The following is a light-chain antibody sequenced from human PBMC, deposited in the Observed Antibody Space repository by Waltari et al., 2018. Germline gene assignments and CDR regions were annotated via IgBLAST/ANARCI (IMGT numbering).Light chain of an antibody. CDR2: DVN. Sequence: QSALSQPRSVSGSPGPSSSISCTGTSRDARGYNYISWYRQQPGKAPTLSSFDVNKRPSGDPDRFSGSKSGNTASLTISGLQAEDEADYYCCSYAGTSALTFGGGTQLTVL. CDR1: SRDARGYNY. V-gene: IGLV2-11*01. J-gene: IGLJ2*01. CDR3: CSYAGTSALT.